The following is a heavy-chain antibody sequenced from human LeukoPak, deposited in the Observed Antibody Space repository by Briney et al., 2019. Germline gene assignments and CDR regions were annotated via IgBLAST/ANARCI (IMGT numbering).Heavy chain of an antibody. D-gene: IGHD2-2*02. CDR2: IYPGDSDT. CDR3: ARKGAPPYCSSTSCYTRDPYYFDY. Sequence: GESLKISCKGSGYSFTSYWIGWVRPMPGKGLEWVGIIYPGDSDTRYSPSFQGQVTISADKSISTAYLQWSSLKASDTAMYYCARKGAPPYCSSTSCYTRDPYYFDYWGKGTLVTVSS. V-gene: IGHV5-51*01. J-gene: IGHJ4*02. CDR1: GYSFTSYW.